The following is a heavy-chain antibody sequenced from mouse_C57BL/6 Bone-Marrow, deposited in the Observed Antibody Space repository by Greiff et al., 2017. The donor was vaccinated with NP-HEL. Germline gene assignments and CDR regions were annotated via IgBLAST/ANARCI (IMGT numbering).Heavy chain of an antibody. CDR1: GFTFTSYG. J-gene: IGHJ4*01. CDR3: ARRPSPSISYYGNGNAKDY. V-gene: IGHV5-6*02. D-gene: IGHD1-1*01. Sequence: EVMLVESGGDLVKPGGSLKLSCAASGFTFTSYGMSWVRQTPDKRLEWVATISSGGSYTYYPDSVKGRSTISRDNAKNTLYLQMRSLKSEDTSMYYCARRPSPSISYYGNGNAKDYWGQGTSVTVSS. CDR2: ISSGGSYT.